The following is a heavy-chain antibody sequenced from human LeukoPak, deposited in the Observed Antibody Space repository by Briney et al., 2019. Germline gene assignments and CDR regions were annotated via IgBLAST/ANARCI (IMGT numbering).Heavy chain of an antibody. D-gene: IGHD2-2*01. Sequence: PSETLSLTCAVSGYSISSGYYWGWIRQPPGKGLEWIGSIYHSGSTYYNPSLKSRVTISVDTSKNQFSLKLSSVTAADTAVYYCAGHTLDIVVVPDGAFDIWAKGQWSPSLQ. CDR3: AGHTLDIVVVPDGAFDI. CDR1: GYSISSGYY. V-gene: IGHV4-38-2*01. J-gene: IGHJ3*02. CDR2: IYHSGST.